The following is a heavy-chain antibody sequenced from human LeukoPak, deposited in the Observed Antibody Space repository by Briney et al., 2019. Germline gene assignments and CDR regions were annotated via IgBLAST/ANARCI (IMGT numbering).Heavy chain of an antibody. CDR1: GGSISSSSYY. Sequence: SETLSLTCTVSGGSISSSSYYWGWIRQPPGKGLEWIGSIYYSGSTYYNPSLKSRVTISVDTSKNQFSLKLSSVTAADTAVYYCARHDYDSSGYYNWFDPWGQGTLVTVSS. V-gene: IGHV4-39*07. D-gene: IGHD3-22*01. CDR2: IYYSGST. CDR3: ARHDYDSSGYYNWFDP. J-gene: IGHJ5*02.